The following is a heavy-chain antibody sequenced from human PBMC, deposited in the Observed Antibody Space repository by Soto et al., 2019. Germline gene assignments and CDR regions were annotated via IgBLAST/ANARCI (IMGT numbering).Heavy chain of an antibody. CDR3: APHVSCSGGSCQYDAFAI. Sequence: GGSLRLSCAASGFSFSSYAMSWVRQAPGKGLEWVSTVTADGGTYYADSVKGRFAMSRDTSENTLYLQMNSLGAEDTAAYYCAPHVSCSGGSCQYDAFAIRGQGTMVTVSS. J-gene: IGHJ3*02. CDR2: VTADGGT. V-gene: IGHV3-23*01. CDR1: GFSFSSYA. D-gene: IGHD2-15*01.